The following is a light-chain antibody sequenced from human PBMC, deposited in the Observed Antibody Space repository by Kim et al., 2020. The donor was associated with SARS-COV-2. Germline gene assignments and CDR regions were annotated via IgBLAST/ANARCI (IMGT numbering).Light chain of an antibody. Sequence: ASVGDRVTITCRASQSISTYLNWYQQKPGKVPKLLIYTASGLQSGVSSRFSGSGSGTDFTLTIGSLQPEDFATYYCQQTYTNPWTFGQGTKVDIK. CDR1: QSISTY. V-gene: IGKV1-39*01. J-gene: IGKJ1*01. CDR2: TAS. CDR3: QQTYTNPWT.